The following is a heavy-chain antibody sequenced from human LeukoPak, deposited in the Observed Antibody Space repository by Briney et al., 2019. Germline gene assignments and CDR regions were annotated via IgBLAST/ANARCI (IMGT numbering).Heavy chain of an antibody. V-gene: IGHV3-66*01. J-gene: IGHJ4*02. D-gene: IGHD5-18*01. CDR1: GFTVSSNY. CDR2: IYSGGST. CDR3: ARVRGYSYGISYYFDY. Sequence: PGGSLRLSCAASGFTVSSNYMSWVRQAPGQGLEWGSVIYSGGSTYYADSVKGRFTISRDKSKNTLYLQMNSLRAEATAVYYCARVRGYSYGISYYFDYWGQGTLVTVSS.